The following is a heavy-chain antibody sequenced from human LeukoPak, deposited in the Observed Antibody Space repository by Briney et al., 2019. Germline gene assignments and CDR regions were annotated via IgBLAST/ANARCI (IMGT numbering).Heavy chain of an antibody. J-gene: IGHJ4*02. Sequence: SETLSLTCTVSGGSINYYYWMWIRQPPGKGLEWIGYIYYSGGTHYNPSLKSRVTMLVDTSKNQFSLKLSSVTAADTAVYYCARGSSSWYYWGQGTLVTVSS. CDR3: ARGSSSWYY. CDR2: IYYSGGT. V-gene: IGHV4-59*01. CDR1: GGSINYYY. D-gene: IGHD6-13*01.